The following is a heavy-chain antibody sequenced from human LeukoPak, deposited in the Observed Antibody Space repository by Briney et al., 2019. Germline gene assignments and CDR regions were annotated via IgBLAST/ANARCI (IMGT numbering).Heavy chain of an antibody. D-gene: IGHD5-24*01. CDR1: GYTFTGYH. V-gene: IGHV1-2*02. CDR2: INPNSGGT. J-gene: IGHJ5*02. CDR3: ARVAVEMASWFDP. Sequence: ASVKVSCKASGYTFTGYHMHWVRQAPGQGLEWMGWINPNSGGTNYAQKFQGRVTMTRDTSTTTAYMELSRLRSDDTAVYYCARVAVEMASWFDPWGQGTLVAVSS.